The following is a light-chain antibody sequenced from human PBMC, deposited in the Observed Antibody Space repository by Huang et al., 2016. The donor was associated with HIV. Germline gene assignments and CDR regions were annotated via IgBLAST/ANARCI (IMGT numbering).Light chain of an antibody. J-gene: IGKJ1*01. CDR3: QQYNNWPPWT. V-gene: IGKV3-15*01. Sequence: EIVMTQSPATLSVSPGERATLSCRASQSVSTNLAWDQQKPGQAPRLLIYGAFIRATGIPGRFSGSGSGTEFTLTISSLQSEDFAVYYCQQYNNWPPWTFGQGTKVEIK. CDR2: GAF. CDR1: QSVSTN.